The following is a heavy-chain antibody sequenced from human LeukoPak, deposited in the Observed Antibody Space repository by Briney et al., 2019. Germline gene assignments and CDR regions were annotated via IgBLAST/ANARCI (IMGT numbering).Heavy chain of an antibody. CDR2: IWYDGSNK. J-gene: IGHJ1*01. D-gene: IGHD2-2*01. CDR1: GFTLSSYG. Sequence: GGSLRLSCAASGFTLSSYGMHWVRQAPGKGLEWVAVIWYDGSNKYYADSVKGRFTISRDNSKNTLYLQMNSLRAEDTAVYYCARAPCSSTSCPEYFQHWGQGTLVTVSS. V-gene: IGHV3-33*01. CDR3: ARAPCSSTSCPEYFQH.